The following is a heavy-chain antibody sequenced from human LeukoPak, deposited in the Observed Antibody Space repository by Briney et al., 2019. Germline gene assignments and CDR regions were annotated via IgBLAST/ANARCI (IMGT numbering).Heavy chain of an antibody. CDR1: GYTLTELS. CDR3: ARELYSSRAFDI. CDR2: FDPENGET. J-gene: IGHJ3*02. Sequence: GASVKVSCKVSGYTLTELSMHWVRQAPGKGLEWMGGFDPENGETIYAQKFQGRITMTEDTSTDTAYMELSSLRSEDTAVYYCARELYSSRAFDIWGQGTMVTVSS. D-gene: IGHD3-22*01. V-gene: IGHV1-24*01.